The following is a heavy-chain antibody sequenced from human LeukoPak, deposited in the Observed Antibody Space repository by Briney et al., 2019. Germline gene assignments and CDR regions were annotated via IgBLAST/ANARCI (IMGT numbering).Heavy chain of an antibody. CDR3: ARSLTTVYYYGMDV. CDR2: MNPNSGNT. Sequence: GASVKVSCKASGYTFTSYDINWVRQATGQGLKWMGWMNPNSGNTGYAQKFQGRVTMTRNTSISTAYMELSSLRSEDTAVYYCARSLTTVYYYGMDVWGQGTTVTVSS. D-gene: IGHD4-17*01. CDR1: GYTFTSYD. V-gene: IGHV1-8*01. J-gene: IGHJ6*02.